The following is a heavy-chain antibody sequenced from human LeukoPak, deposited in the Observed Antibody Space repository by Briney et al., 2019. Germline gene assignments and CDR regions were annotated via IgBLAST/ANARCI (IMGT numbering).Heavy chain of an antibody. J-gene: IGHJ4*02. CDR3: AREAGALDY. V-gene: IGHV3-53*01. D-gene: IGHD1-26*01. CDR1: GFTVSSNY. CDR2: NSSGGST. Sequence: GGSPRPSSAASGFTVSSNYMSCGPPAPGERVGSGSVNSSGGSTYYAASAKGRFTISRDNPKNSLHLQLQSLRAEDAAVYYCAREAGALDYWGQGTLVTVSS.